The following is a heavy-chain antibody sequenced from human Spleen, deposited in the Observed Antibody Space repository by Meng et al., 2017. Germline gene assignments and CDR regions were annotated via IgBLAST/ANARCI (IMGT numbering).Heavy chain of an antibody. J-gene: IGHJ3*02. Sequence: SETLSLTCVVSGGSFSDYYWSWIRQPPGKGLEWIGEINHSGSTNYNPSLKTRVTVSADTSKNQFSLKLTSVTAADTAVYYCARLVRWDDAFDIWGQGTMVTVSS. CDR2: INHSGST. CDR3: ARLVRWDDAFDI. D-gene: IGHD1-26*01. V-gene: IGHV4-34*01. CDR1: GGSFSDYY.